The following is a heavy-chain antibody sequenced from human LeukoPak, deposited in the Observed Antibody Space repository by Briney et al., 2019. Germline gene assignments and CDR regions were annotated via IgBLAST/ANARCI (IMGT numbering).Heavy chain of an antibody. Sequence: SETLSLTCGVSGGAITNYYWNWIRQAPGKGLEWLGYIYYTGSTTYNPSVKSRITISLDTSKKQISLKLRSVTAADTAVYYCARGWYNWNDNYYYGMDVWGQGTTVTVSS. D-gene: IGHD1-20*01. V-gene: IGHV4-59*01. CDR3: ARGWYNWNDNYYYGMDV. CDR1: GGAITNYY. CDR2: IYYTGST. J-gene: IGHJ6*02.